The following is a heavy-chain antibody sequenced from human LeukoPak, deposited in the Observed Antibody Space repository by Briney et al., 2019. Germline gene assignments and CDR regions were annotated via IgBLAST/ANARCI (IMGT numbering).Heavy chain of an antibody. J-gene: IGHJ3*02. Sequence: ASAQVSCKASGGTFSSYAISRVRQAPGQGLEWMGGIIPIFGTANYAQKFQGRVTITADESTSTAYMELSSLRSEDTAVYYCARGDDSSGYYEARVAFDIWGQGTMVTVSS. V-gene: IGHV1-69*01. CDR2: IIPIFGTA. D-gene: IGHD3-22*01. CDR3: ARGDDSSGYYEARVAFDI. CDR1: GGTFSSYA.